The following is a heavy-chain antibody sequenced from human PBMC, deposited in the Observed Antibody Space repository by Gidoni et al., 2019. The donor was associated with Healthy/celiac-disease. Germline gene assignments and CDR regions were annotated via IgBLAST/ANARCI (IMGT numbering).Heavy chain of an antibody. D-gene: IGHD3-9*01. Sequence: QLQLQESGPGLVKPSETLSLTCTVSGGSLSSSSYYWGWIRQPPGKGLEWIGSIYYSGSTYYNPSLKSRVTISVDTSKNQFSLKLSSVTAADTAVYYCARQLRYFDWLDVWGQGTTVTVSS. CDR2: IYYSGST. CDR3: ARQLRYFDWLDV. V-gene: IGHV4-39*01. CDR1: GGSLSSSSYY. J-gene: IGHJ6*02.